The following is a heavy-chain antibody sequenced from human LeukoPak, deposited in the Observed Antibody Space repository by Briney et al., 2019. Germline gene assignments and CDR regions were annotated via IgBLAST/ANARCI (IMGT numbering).Heavy chain of an antibody. J-gene: IGHJ5*02. CDR1: GYTFTGCY. CDR2: INPNSGGT. V-gene: IGHV1-2*02. CDR3: ARVSHGLEWLELFPAENWFDP. Sequence: GASVKVSCKASGYTFTGCYMHWVRQAPGQGLEWMGWINPNSGGTNYAQKFQGRVTMTRDTSISTAYMELSRLRSDDTAVYYCARVSHGLEWLELFPAENWFDPWGQGTLVTVSS. D-gene: IGHD6-19*01.